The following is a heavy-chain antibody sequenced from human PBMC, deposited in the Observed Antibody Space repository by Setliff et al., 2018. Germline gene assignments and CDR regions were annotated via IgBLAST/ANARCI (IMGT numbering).Heavy chain of an antibody. Sequence: GGSLRLSCAASGFNFRNSAMNWVRQAPGKGLEWISYININVDSICYADSVKGRVTISRDDARSTMYLQMNRLRAEDTAVYYCARDNWVDSVMVTEKGEFWGQGTLVTVSS. J-gene: IGHJ4*02. CDR3: ARDNWVDSVMVTEKGEF. CDR1: GFNFRNSA. V-gene: IGHV3-48*01. CDR2: ININVDSI. D-gene: IGHD5-18*01.